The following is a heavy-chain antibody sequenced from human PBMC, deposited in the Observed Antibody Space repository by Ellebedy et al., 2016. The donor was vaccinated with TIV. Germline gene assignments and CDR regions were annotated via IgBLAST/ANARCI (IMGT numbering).Heavy chain of an antibody. J-gene: IGHJ4*02. CDR1: GFIVSTNH. CDR2: GYT. V-gene: IGHV3-53*04. D-gene: IGHD3-10*01. Sequence: GESLKISCTASGFIVSTNHMSWVRQAPGKGLEWVGGYTYYADSVKGRFTISTHNSRNTLYLQMTNLRTEDTAVYYCAKGSFPFGDKSERIYSFQYWGQGTLVTVSS. CDR3: AKGSFPFGDKSERIYSFQY.